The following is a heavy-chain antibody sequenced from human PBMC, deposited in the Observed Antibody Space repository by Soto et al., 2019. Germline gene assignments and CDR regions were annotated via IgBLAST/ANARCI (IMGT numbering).Heavy chain of an antibody. CDR1: GFTFSNYG. CDR3: AKDQGSGVVAANYFYGMDV. Sequence: QVQLVESGGGVVQPGRSLRLSCAASGFTFSNYGMHWVRQAPGKGLEWVAVMSDDGSNKYHADSVKGRFTISRDNPKNTLFLQMNSLRAEDTAVYYCAKDQGSGVVAANYFYGMDVWGQGTTVTVSS. J-gene: IGHJ6*02. CDR2: MSDDGSNK. V-gene: IGHV3-30*18. D-gene: IGHD2-15*01.